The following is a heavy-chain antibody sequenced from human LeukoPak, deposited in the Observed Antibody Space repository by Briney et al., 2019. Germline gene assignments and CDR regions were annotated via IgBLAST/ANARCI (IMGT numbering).Heavy chain of an antibody. CDR3: ARLATYYYDSSADAFDI. CDR2: IYYSRST. Sequence: SETLSLTCTVSGGSISSYYWSWIRQPPGKGLEWIGYIYYSRSTNYNPSLKSRVTISVDTSKNQFSLKLSSVTAADTAVYYCARLATYYYDSSADAFDIWGQGTMVTVSS. J-gene: IGHJ3*02. V-gene: IGHV4-59*08. CDR1: GGSISSYY. D-gene: IGHD3-22*01.